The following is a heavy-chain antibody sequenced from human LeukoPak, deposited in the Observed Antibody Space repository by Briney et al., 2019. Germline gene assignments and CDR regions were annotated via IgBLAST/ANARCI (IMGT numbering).Heavy chain of an antibody. V-gene: IGHV3-23*01. J-gene: IGHJ3*02. CDR1: GFTFGSYA. D-gene: IGHD3-22*01. CDR2: ISGRGDST. CDR3: AKGKYYYDSGGYRDDAFDI. Sequence: GGSLRLSCAASGFTFGSYAMNWVRQAPGKGLEWVSTISGRGDSTYYADPAKGRFTISRDNSKNTLSLQMNSLRAEDTAVYYCAKGKYYYDSGGYRDDAFDIWGQGTMVTVSS.